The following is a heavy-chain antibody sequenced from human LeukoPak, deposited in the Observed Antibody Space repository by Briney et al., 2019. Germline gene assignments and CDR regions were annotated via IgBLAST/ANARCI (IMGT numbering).Heavy chain of an antibody. CDR1: EFTFSHYW. D-gene: IGHD2-15*01. Sequence: GGSLRLSCAASEFTFSHYWMTWVRQAPGKGLEWVANMKEDGSQETYVDSVKGRFTISRDNAKNSLYLQMNNVRAEDTAVYYCARYSYKHDCWGQGTLVTVSS. CDR2: MKEDGSQE. J-gene: IGHJ4*02. CDR3: ARYSYKHDC. V-gene: IGHV3-7*01.